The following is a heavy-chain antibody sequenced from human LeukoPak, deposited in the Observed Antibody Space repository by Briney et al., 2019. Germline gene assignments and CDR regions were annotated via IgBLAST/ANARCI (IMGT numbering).Heavy chain of an antibody. CDR2: ISYDGSNK. D-gene: IGHD3-3*01. CDR1: GFTFSSYW. CDR3: ARAGARDYDFWSGYSNWFDP. V-gene: IGHV3-30-3*01. J-gene: IGHJ5*02. Sequence: PGGSLRLSCAASGFTFSSYWMSWVRQAPGKGLEWVAVISYDGSNKYYADSVKGRFTISRDNSKNTLYLQMNSLRAEDTAVYYCARAGARDYDFWSGYSNWFDPWGQGTLVTVSS.